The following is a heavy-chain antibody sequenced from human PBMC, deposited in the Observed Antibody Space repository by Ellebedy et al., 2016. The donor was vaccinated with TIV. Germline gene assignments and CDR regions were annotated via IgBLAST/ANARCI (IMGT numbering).Heavy chain of an antibody. Sequence: GESLKISCKGSGYIFTNYWNSWVRQMTGKGLEWMGWIDTTDSYTNYSPSFKGHVTISADKSISTAYLQWSSLKASDTAMYYCARQGSAFAPWGQGTLVTVSS. CDR2: IDTTDSYT. CDR3: ARQGSAFAP. J-gene: IGHJ5*02. D-gene: IGHD2-15*01. CDR1: GYIFTNYW. V-gene: IGHV5-10-1*01.